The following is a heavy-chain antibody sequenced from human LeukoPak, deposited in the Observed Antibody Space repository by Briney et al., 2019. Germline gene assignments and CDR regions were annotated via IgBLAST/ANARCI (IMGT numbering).Heavy chain of an antibody. CDR3: ARDPVYGSGSYNH. D-gene: IGHD3-10*01. V-gene: IGHV1-69*04. CDR1: GGTFSSYA. J-gene: IGHJ5*02. Sequence: ASVKVSCKASGGTFSSYAISWVRQAPGQGLEWMGIINPSGGSTSYAQKFQGRVTITADKSTSTAYMELSSLRSEDTAVYYCARDPVYGSGSYNHWGQGTLVTVSS. CDR2: INPSGGST.